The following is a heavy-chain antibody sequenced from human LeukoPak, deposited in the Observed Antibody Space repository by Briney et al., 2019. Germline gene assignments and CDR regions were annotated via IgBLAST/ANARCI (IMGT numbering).Heavy chain of an antibody. CDR2: INHSGST. CDR1: VGSFSGYY. CDR3: ARRAPLYYYYYYGMDV. Sequence: SETLSLTCAVYVGSFSGYYWSWIRQPPGKGLEWIWEINHSGSTNYNPSLKSRVTISVDTSKNQFSLKLTSVTAADTAVYYCARRAPLYYYYYYGMDVWGQGTTVTVSS. J-gene: IGHJ6*02. V-gene: IGHV4-34*01.